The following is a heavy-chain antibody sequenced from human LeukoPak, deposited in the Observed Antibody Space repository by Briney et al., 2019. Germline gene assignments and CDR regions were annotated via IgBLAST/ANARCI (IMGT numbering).Heavy chain of an antibody. V-gene: IGHV3-48*03. Sequence: GGSLRLSCAASGFTFSSYEMNWVRQAPGKGLEWVSYISSSGSTIYYADSVKGRFTISRDNAKNSLYLQMNSLRAEDTAVYYCARAVTVTKRSYFFYMAVWGKGTTVTVSS. CDR2: ISSSGSTI. J-gene: IGHJ6*03. CDR3: ARAVTVTKRSYFFYMAV. D-gene: IGHD4-17*01. CDR1: GFTFSSYE.